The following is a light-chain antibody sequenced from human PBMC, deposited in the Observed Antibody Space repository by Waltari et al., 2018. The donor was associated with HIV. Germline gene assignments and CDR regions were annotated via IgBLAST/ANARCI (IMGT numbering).Light chain of an antibody. CDR2: AAS. CDR1: QGIRNE. V-gene: IGKV1-6*01. J-gene: IGKJ2*03. CDR3: QLYGGSPPYS. Sequence: AIQMTQSPSSLSASVGDRVTITCRASQGIRNELGWYQQRPGKAPKLLIYAASTLQSGVPSRFSGSGSGTDFTLTISRLKPEDFAVYYCQLYGGSPPYSFGRGTKLEIK.